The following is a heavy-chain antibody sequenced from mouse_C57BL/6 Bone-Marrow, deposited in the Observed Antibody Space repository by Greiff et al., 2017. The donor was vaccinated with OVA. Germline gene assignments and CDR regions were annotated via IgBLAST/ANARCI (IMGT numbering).Heavy chain of an antibody. D-gene: IGHD4-1*01. CDR2: ISNGGGST. CDR3: AREGTGDAMDY. CDR1: GFTFSDYY. Sequence: EVQLQESGGGLVQPGGSLKLSCAASGFTFSDYYMYWVRQTPEKRLEWVAYISNGGGSTYYPDTVKGRFTISRDNAKNTLYLQMSRLKSEDTAMYYCAREGTGDAMDYWGQGTSVTVSS. J-gene: IGHJ4*01. V-gene: IGHV5-12*01.